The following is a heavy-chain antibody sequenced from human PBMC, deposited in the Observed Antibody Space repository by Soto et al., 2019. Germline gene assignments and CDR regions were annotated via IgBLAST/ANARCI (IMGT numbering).Heavy chain of an antibody. CDR3: ARVQQLVGYFYYYMDV. Sequence: QVQLLQSGAEVKKPGASVKVSCKASGYTFTNYGITWVRQAPGQGLEWMGWISAYNGDTHYTQRLQGRVTMTTDTSTSKAYMELRGLRSDDTAVYYCARVQQLVGYFYYYMDVWGKGTTVTVSS. D-gene: IGHD6-6*01. V-gene: IGHV1-18*01. J-gene: IGHJ6*03. CDR1: GYTFTNYG. CDR2: ISAYNGDT.